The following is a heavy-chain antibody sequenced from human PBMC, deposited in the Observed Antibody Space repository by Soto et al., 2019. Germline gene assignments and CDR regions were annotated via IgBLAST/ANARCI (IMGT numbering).Heavy chain of an antibody. CDR2: IYYSGST. Sequence: QVQLQESGPGLVKPSQTLSLTCTVSGGSISSGGYYWSWIRQHPGKGLEWIGYIYYSGSTYYNPSLKSRVTITVDTSKSRFSLKLSSVTTADTAVYYCARAPIAAPAKTDYWGQGTLVTVSS. CDR3: ARAPIAAPAKTDY. J-gene: IGHJ4*02. D-gene: IGHD6-25*01. V-gene: IGHV4-31*03. CDR1: GGSISSGGYY.